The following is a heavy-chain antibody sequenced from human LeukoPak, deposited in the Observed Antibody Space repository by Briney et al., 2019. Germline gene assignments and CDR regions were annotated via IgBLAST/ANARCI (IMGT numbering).Heavy chain of an antibody. V-gene: IGHV3-74*01. CDR3: AGGIGNY. CDR1: GITFRSYW. CDR2: INIDGRII. D-gene: IGHD1-26*01. J-gene: IGHJ4*02. Sequence: PGGSLILSCAASGITFRSYWMHWVRQSPGKGLVWVSRINIDGRIITYADSVKGRFTISRDNAKNTLYLQMNSQRAEDTAVYYCAGGIGNYWGQGTLVTVSS.